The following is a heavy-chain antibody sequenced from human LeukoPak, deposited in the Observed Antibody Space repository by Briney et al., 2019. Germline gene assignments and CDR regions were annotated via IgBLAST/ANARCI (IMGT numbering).Heavy chain of an antibody. CDR2: ITSSSRSL. CDR3: ARERGQQLPLDY. V-gene: IGHV3-21*04. J-gene: IGHJ4*02. CDR1: GFTFSSYS. Sequence: GGSLRLSCAASGFTFSSYSMNWVRQAPGKGLEWVPSITSSSRSLYYADSVKGRFTISRDNAKNSLYLQMNSLRPEDTAVYYCARERGQQLPLDYWGQGTLVIVSS. D-gene: IGHD6-13*01.